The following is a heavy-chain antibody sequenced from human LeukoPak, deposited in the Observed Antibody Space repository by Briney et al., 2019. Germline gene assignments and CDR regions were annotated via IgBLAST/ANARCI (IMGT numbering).Heavy chain of an antibody. V-gene: IGHV1-46*02. D-gene: IGHD1-1*01. CDR3: SCPGSNDDLYYYGMDV. CDR1: GYTFDVYY. Sequence: ASVKVSCKASGYTFDVYYIHWVRQAPGQGLEWMGIFNPSGGNTNYAQRFQGRVTLTRDTSTTTVYMDLSGLRPEDTAVYYCSCPGSNDDLYYYGMDVWGQGTTVTVSS. CDR2: FNPSGGNT. J-gene: IGHJ6*02.